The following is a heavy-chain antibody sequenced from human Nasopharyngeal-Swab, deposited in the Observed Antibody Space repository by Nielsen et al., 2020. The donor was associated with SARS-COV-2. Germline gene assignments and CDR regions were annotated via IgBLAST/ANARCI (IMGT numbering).Heavy chain of an antibody. D-gene: IGHD6-19*01. CDR1: GGTFSSYA. Sequence: SVKVSCKASGGTFSSYAISWVRQAPGQGLEWMGGIIPIFGTANYAQKFQGRVTITADKSTSTAYMELSSLRSEDTAVYYCARDLEGSSGFDYWGQGTLVTVSS. J-gene: IGHJ4*02. CDR3: ARDLEGSSGFDY. CDR2: IIPIFGTA. V-gene: IGHV1-69*06.